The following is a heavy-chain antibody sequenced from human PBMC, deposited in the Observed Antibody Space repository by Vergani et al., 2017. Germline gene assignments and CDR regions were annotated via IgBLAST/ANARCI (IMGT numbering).Heavy chain of an antibody. V-gene: IGHV4-39*01. CDR1: VGSISRNNYY. D-gene: IGHD5-18*01. J-gene: IGHJ6*03. CDR3: ARPLQYRGDYYYMDG. CDR2: INYSGST. Sequence: QLQLQESCPGLVKPSETLSLTCSVSVGSISRNNYYWGWIRPPPGTGLEWIGIINYSGSTYYNQYLKSRVTISVDMSKNQLSLKLSSVTAADTAVYYCARPLQYRGDYYYMDGCVKGTTVTVSS.